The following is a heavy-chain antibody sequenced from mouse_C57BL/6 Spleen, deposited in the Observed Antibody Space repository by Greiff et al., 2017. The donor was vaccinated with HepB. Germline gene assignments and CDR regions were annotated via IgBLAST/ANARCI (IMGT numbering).Heavy chain of an antibody. Sequence: QVQLQQPGAELVRPGTSVKLSCKASGYTFTSYWMHWVKQRPGQGLEWIGVIDPSDSYTNYNQKFKGKATLTVDTSSSTAYMQLSSLTSEDSAVYYCAREMNWDNYWGQGTTLTVSS. CDR1: GYTFTSYW. CDR2: IDPSDSYT. V-gene: IGHV1-59*01. D-gene: IGHD4-1*01. J-gene: IGHJ2*01. CDR3: AREMNWDNY.